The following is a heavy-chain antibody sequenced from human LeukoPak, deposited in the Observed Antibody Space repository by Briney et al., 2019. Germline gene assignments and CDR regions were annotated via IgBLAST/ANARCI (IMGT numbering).Heavy chain of an antibody. J-gene: IGHJ4*02. D-gene: IGHD6-13*01. CDR3: ANPSSSWYWDPFAY. V-gene: IGHV3-23*01. Sequence: GGSLRLSCAASGFTFSSYAMSWVRQAPGKGLEWFSTISVSGDRTYFADSVKRRFTISRDNSKNTLYLQMDSLRAEDTAVYYCANPSSSWYWDPFAYWGQGTLVTVSS. CDR1: GFTFSSYA. CDR2: ISVSGDRT.